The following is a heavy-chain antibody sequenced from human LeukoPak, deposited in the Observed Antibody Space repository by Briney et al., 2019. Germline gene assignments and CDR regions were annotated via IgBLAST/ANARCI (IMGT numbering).Heavy chain of an antibody. Sequence: GGSLRLSCAASGFTFSSYWMHWVRQAPGKGLVWVSRINSDGSSTSYADSVKGRFTISRDNSKNTLYLQMNSLRAEDTAVYYCAKDGLDYYGSGSYMFCFDYWGQGTLVTVST. D-gene: IGHD3-10*01. CDR2: INSDGSST. CDR1: GFTFSSYW. V-gene: IGHV3-74*01. J-gene: IGHJ4*02. CDR3: AKDGLDYYGSGSYMFCFDY.